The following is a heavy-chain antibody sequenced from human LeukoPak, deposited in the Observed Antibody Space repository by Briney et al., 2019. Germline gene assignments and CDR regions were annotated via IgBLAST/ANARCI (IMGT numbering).Heavy chain of an antibody. D-gene: IGHD2-2*02. V-gene: IGHV4-34*01. CDR2: INHSGST. CDR3: ARGGNVDIVVVPAAILDY. J-gene: IGHJ4*02. Sequence: SETLSLTCAVYGGSFSGYYWSWIRQPPGKGLEWIGEINHSGSTNYNPSLKSRVTISVDTSKNQFSLKLSSVTAAVTAVYYCARGGNVDIVVVPAAILDYWGQGTLVTVSS. CDR1: GGSFSGYY.